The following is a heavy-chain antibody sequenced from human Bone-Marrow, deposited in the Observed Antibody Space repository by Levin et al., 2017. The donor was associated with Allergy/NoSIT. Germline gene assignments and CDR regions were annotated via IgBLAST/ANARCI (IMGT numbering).Heavy chain of an antibody. CDR1: GFAFSDYS. D-gene: IGHD4-17*01. CDR3: ARQRQDYGDYYFDF. Sequence: LSLTCAASGFAFSDYSMNWVRQAPGKGLEWVSSISSSSSSYIYYADSVKGRFTISRDNAKNSLFLQMNSLRAEDTAVYYCARQRQDYGDYYFDFWGQGTLVTVSS. CDR2: ISSSSSSYI. V-gene: IGHV3-21*01. J-gene: IGHJ4*02.